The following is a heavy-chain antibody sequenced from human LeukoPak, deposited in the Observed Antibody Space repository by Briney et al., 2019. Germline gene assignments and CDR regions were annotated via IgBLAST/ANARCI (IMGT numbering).Heavy chain of an antibody. Sequence: SETLSLTCTVSGVSISNYYWSWLRQPPGKGLEWIAYGGTTNYNPSLKSRVTISVDTSKNQFSLKLRSVTAADTAVYYCAGDGGNGAFDYGGQGTLVTVSS. CDR1: GVSISNYY. CDR2: GGTT. J-gene: IGHJ4*02. D-gene: IGHD4-23*01. V-gene: IGHV4-59*01. CDR3: AGDGGNGAFDY.